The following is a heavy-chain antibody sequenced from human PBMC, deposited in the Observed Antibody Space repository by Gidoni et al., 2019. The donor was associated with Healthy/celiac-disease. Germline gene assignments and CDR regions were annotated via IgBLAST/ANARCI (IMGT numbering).Heavy chain of an antibody. V-gene: IGHV3-23*01. CDR2: ISGSGGST. CDR1: AFTLSSYA. Sequence: EVQLLESGGGLVQPGGSLRLSCAASAFTLSSYAMSWVRQAPGKGLEWVSAISGSGGSTYYADSVKGRFTISRDNSKNTLYLQMNSLRAEDTAVYYCAKAGRGAVAGFDYWGQGTLVTVSS. D-gene: IGHD6-19*01. J-gene: IGHJ4*02. CDR3: AKAGRGAVAGFDY.